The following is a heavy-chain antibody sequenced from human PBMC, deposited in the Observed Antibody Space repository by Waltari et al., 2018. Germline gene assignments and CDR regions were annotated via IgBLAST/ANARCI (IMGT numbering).Heavy chain of an antibody. CDR2: IIPILGIA. V-gene: IGHV1-69*04. CDR3: ASWMERPGGYYFDY. J-gene: IGHJ4*02. CDR1: GGTFSSYA. D-gene: IGHD1-1*01. Sequence: QVQLVQSGAEVKKPGSSVKVSCKASGGTFSSYAISWVRPAPGQGLEWMGGIIPILGIANYAQKFQGRVTITADESTSTAYMELSSLRSEDTAVYYCASWMERPGGYYFDYWGQGTLVTVSS.